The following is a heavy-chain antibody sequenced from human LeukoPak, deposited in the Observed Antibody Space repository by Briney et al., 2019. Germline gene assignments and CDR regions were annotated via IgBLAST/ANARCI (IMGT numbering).Heavy chain of an antibody. J-gene: IGHJ4*02. D-gene: IGHD5-12*01. CDR3: ARDAGRGNDPYYYFDY. CDR2: INPNSGGT. Sequence: GASVKVSCRASGYTFTGYYMHWVRQAPGQGLEWMGWINPNSGGTNYAQKFQGRVTMTRDTSISTAYMELSRLRSDDTAVYYCARDAGRGNDPYYYFDYWGQGTLVTVSS. CDR1: GYTFTGYY. V-gene: IGHV1-2*02.